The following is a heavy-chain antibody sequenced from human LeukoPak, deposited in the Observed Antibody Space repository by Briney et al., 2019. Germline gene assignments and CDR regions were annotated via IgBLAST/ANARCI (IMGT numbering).Heavy chain of an antibody. D-gene: IGHD3-22*01. Sequence: SVKVSCKASGGTFSSYAISWVRQAPGRGLEWMGRIIPILGIANYAQKFQGRVTITADKSTSTAYMELSSLRSEDTAVYYCARGGYDYYDSSGYHFDYWGQGTLVTVSS. V-gene: IGHV1-69*04. CDR3: ARGGYDYYDSSGYHFDY. CDR2: IIPILGIA. J-gene: IGHJ4*02. CDR1: GGTFSSYA.